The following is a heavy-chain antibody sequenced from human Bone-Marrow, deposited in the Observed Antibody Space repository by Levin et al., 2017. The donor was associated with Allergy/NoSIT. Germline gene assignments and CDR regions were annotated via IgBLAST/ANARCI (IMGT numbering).Heavy chain of an antibody. Sequence: PGGSLRLSCAASGFTFSSYAMSWVRQAPGKGLEWVSAISGSGGSTYYADSVKGRFTISRDNSKNTLYLQMNSLRAEDTAVYYCAKARSSGWYLRWFDPWGQGTLVTVSS. D-gene: IGHD6-19*01. V-gene: IGHV3-23*01. J-gene: IGHJ5*02. CDR1: GFTFSSYA. CDR3: AKARSSGWYLRWFDP. CDR2: ISGSGGST.